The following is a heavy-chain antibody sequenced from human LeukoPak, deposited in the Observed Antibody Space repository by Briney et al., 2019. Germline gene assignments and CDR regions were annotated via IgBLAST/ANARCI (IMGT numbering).Heavy chain of an antibody. V-gene: IGHV4-39*01. D-gene: IGHD3-3*02. Sequence: SETLSLTCTVSGGSISSSSYYWGWIRQPPGKGLEWIGSIYYSGSTYYNPSLKSRVTISVDTSKNQFSLKLSSVTAADTAVYYCARHLHIWDYFDYWGQGTLVTVSS. CDR1: GGSISSSSYY. CDR3: ARHLHIWDYFDY. CDR2: IYYSGST. J-gene: IGHJ4*02.